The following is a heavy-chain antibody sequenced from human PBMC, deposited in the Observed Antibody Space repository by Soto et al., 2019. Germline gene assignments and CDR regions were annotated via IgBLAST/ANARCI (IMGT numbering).Heavy chain of an antibody. CDR3: ARDLFGMVEVAGNWFDP. D-gene: IGHD6-19*01. CDR1: GYTFTSYG. J-gene: IGHJ5*02. CDR2: ISAYNGNT. V-gene: IGHV1-18*01. Sequence: ASVKVSCKASGYTFTSYGISWVRQAPGQGLEWMGWISAYNGNTNYAQKLQGRVTMTTDTSTSTAYMELRSLRSDDTAVYYCARDLFGMVEVAGNWFDPWGQGTLVTVSS.